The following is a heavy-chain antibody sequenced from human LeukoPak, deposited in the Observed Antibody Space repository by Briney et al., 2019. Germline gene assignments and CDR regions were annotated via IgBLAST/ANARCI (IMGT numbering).Heavy chain of an antibody. V-gene: IGHV4-59*01. J-gene: IGHJ4*02. CDR1: GGSISNYY. Sequence: SETLSLTCIVSGGSISNYYWSWIRQPPGKGLEWIGYIYYSGSTNYNPSLKSRVTISVDTSKNQFSLKLSSVTAADTAVYYRARDRRDYYDSSGYQYYFDYWGQGTLVTVSS. D-gene: IGHD3-22*01. CDR2: IYYSGST. CDR3: ARDRRDYYDSSGYQYYFDY.